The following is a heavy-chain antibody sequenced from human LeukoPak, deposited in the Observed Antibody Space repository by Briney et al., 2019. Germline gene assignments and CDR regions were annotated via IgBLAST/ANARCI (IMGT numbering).Heavy chain of an antibody. CDR3: ARLNSGGPYYYYGMDV. J-gene: IGHJ6*02. CDR1: GGSISSYY. CDR2: IYYTGST. D-gene: IGHD5-12*01. V-gene: IGHV4-59*08. Sequence: PSETLSLTCTVSGGSISSYYWSWIRQPPGKGLEWIGYIYYTGSTNYNPSLKSRVTMSVDTSKNQFSLKLSSVTAADTAVYYCARLNSGGPYYYYGMDVWGQGTTVTVSS.